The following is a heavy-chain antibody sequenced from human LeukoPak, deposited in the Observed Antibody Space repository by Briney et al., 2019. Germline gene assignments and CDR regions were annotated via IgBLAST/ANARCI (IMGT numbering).Heavy chain of an antibody. D-gene: IGHD3-3*01. Sequence: GGSLRLSCAASGFTFSSYAMSWVRQAPGKGLEWVSVISGNGDSTYYADSVKGRFTISRDNSKNTLCLQMNSLRAEDTAVYYCANGQGGYDFWSGYYAFFDYRGQGTLVTVSS. CDR1: GFTFSSYA. CDR2: ISGNGDST. J-gene: IGHJ4*02. V-gene: IGHV3-23*01. CDR3: ANGQGGYDFWSGYYAFFDY.